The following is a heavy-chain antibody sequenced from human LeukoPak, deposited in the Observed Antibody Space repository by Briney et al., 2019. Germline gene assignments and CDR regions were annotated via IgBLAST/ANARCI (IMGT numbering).Heavy chain of an antibody. Sequence: ASVKVSCKASGYTFTSYAMHWVRQATGQRLEWMGWINAGNGNTKYSRKFQGRVTITRDTSASTAYMELSSLRSEDTAVYYCAREVVVGGGNWFDPWGQGTLVTVFS. V-gene: IGHV1-3*01. CDR3: AREVVVGGGNWFDP. CDR2: INAGNGNT. D-gene: IGHD2-2*01. CDR1: GYTFTSYA. J-gene: IGHJ5*02.